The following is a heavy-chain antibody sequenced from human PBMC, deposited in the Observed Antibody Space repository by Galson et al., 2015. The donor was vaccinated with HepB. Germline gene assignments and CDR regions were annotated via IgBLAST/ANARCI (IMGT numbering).Heavy chain of an antibody. CDR1: GFTFRNYG. CDR2: ISGGDGST. D-gene: IGHD4-17*01. Sequence: SLRLSCAVSGFTFRNYGMSWVRQAPGKGLEWVSSISGGDGSTYYADSAKGRFTISRDNSKNTVYLQVNSLRVDDTAVYYCAKTSAYGDYRFCDSWGQGTLVTVSS. V-gene: IGHV3-23*01. J-gene: IGHJ4*02. CDR3: AKTSAYGDYRFCDS.